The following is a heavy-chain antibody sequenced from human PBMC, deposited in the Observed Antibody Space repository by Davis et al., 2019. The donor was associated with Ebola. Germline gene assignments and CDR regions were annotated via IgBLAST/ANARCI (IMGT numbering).Heavy chain of an antibody. V-gene: IGHV1-69*04. CDR3: ARASALYNWFDP. J-gene: IGHJ5*02. CDR1: AGTFSSYA. CDR2: IIPILGIA. D-gene: IGHD2-2*01. Sequence: SVKVSCKASAGTFSSYAISWVRQAPGQGLEWMGRIIPILGIANYAQKFQGRVTITADESTSTAYMELSSLRSEDTAVYYCARASALYNWFDPWGQGTLVTVSS.